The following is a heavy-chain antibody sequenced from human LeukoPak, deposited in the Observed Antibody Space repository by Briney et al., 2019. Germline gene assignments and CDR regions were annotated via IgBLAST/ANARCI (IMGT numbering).Heavy chain of an antibody. V-gene: IGHV3-15*07. J-gene: IGHJ4*02. CDR3: ARDRGGVVVA. D-gene: IGHD2-15*01. CDR1: GFTFSNAW. Sequence: GGSLRLSCAASGFTFSNAWMNWVRQAPGKGLEWVGRIKSKTDGGTTDYAAPVKGRFTISRDDSKNTLYLQMNSLRAEDTAVYYCARDRGGVVVAWGQGTLVTVSS. CDR2: IKSKTDGGTT.